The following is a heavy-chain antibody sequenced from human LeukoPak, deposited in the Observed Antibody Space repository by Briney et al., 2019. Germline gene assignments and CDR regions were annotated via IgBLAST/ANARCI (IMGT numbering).Heavy chain of an antibody. Sequence: GASVKVSCKASGYTFTSYDINWVRQATGQGLEWMGWMNPNSGNTGYAQKFQGRVTMTRNTSISTAYMEPSSLRSEDTAVYYCARVKKINNWFDPWGQGTLVTVSS. J-gene: IGHJ5*02. CDR3: ARVKKINNWFDP. CDR1: GYTFTSYD. V-gene: IGHV1-8*01. CDR2: MNPNSGNT.